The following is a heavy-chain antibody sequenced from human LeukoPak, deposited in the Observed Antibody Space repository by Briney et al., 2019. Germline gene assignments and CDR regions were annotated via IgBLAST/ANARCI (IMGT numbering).Heavy chain of an antibody. J-gene: IGHJ4*02. CDR1: GSSISSYY. CDR2: IYTSGST. V-gene: IGHV4-4*07. Sequence: SETLSLTCTVSGSSISSYYWSWIRQPAGKGLEWIGRIYTSGSTNYNPSLKSRVTMSVDTSKNQFSLKLSSVTAADTAVYYCARGRMGFREDYFDYWGQGTLVTVSS. CDR3: ARGRMGFREDYFDY. D-gene: IGHD3-10*01.